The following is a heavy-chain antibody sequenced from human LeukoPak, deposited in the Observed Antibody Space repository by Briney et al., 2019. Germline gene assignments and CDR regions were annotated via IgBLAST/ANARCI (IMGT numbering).Heavy chain of an antibody. D-gene: IGHD3-9*01. CDR1: GFTFDDYA. J-gene: IGHJ4*02. CDR3: AKDSTLTGLDY. Sequence: GGSLRLSCAASGFTFDDYAMHWVRQAPGKGLEWVSGISWNSGSIGYADSVKGRFTISRDNAKNSLYLQMNSLRAEDTAVYYCAKDSTLTGLDYWGQGTLVTVSS. V-gene: IGHV3-9*01. CDR2: ISWNSGSI.